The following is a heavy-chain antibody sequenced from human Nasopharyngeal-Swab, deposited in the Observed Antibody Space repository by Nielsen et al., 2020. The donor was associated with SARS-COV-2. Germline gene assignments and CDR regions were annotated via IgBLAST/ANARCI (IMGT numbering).Heavy chain of an antibody. CDR2: IYNDGNT. Sequence: GESLKISCAASGFTVSINFMSWVRQAPGKGLEWVSVIYNDGNTYYADSVKGRFTISRDNSKNTLYLQMNSLRVEDTAVYYCARARDGYVTWFYYWGQGTLVTVSS. CDR3: ARARDGYVTWFYY. CDR1: GFTVSINF. V-gene: IGHV3-53*01. D-gene: IGHD5-24*01. J-gene: IGHJ4*02.